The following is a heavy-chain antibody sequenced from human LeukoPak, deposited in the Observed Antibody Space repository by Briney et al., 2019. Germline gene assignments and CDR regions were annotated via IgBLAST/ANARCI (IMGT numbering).Heavy chain of an antibody. D-gene: IGHD1-26*01. CDR3: ARDLLVGAHFDY. CDR1: GFTFSSYE. CDR2: ISSSGSTI. J-gene: IGHJ4*02. Sequence: GGSLRLSCAASGFTFSSYEMKWVRQAPGKGLEWVSYISSSGSTIYYADSVKGRFTISRDNAKNSLYLQMNRLRAEDTAVYYCARDLLVGAHFDYWGQGTLVTVSS. V-gene: IGHV3-48*03.